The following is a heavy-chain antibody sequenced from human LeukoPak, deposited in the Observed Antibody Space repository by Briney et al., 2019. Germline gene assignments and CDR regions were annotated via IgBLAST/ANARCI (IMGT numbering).Heavy chain of an antibody. Sequence: PGGSLRLSCAASGFTFSSYSMNWVRQAPGKGLEWVSSISSSSSYIYYADSVKGRFTISRDNAKNSLYLQMNSLRAEDTAVYYCARVKDFGVVTNFDYWGQGTLVTVSS. CDR2: ISSSSSYI. D-gene: IGHD3-3*01. J-gene: IGHJ4*02. V-gene: IGHV3-21*01. CDR3: ARVKDFGVVTNFDY. CDR1: GFTFSSYS.